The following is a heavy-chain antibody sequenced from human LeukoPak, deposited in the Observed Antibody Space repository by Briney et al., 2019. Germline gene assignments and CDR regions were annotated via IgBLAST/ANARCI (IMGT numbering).Heavy chain of an antibody. J-gene: IGHJ4*02. CDR2: ICSDGSNK. V-gene: IGHV3-33*01. CDR3: ARDPGYSYGNPVYY. D-gene: IGHD5-18*01. Sequence: GGSLRLSCAASGFTFSSYVMHWVRQAPGKGLEWVALICSDGSNKYYADSVKGRFPISRDNSENTLYLQMNTLRAGATAVYYCARDPGYSYGNPVYYWGQGTLVTVSS. CDR1: GFTFSSYV.